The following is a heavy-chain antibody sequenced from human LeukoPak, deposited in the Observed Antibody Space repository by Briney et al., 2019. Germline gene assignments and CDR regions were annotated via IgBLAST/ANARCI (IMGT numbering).Heavy chain of an antibody. CDR2: INHSGST. D-gene: IGHD3-9*01. Sequence: SETLSLTCVVYGGSFSGYYWSWIRQPPGKGLEWIGEINHSGSTNYNPSLKSRVTISVDTSKSQFSLKLSSVTAADTAMYYCARDHSHILTGYHVSYAMDVWGQGTSVTVSS. J-gene: IGHJ6*02. CDR1: GGSFSGYY. CDR3: ARDHSHILTGYHVSYAMDV. V-gene: IGHV4-34*01.